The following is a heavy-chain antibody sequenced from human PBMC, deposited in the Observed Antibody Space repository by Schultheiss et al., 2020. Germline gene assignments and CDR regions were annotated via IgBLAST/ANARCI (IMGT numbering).Heavy chain of an antibody. V-gene: IGHV4-39*07. CDR3: ATGNWLNWFDP. CDR1: GGSINSGGYY. CDR2: INHSGST. D-gene: IGHD3-9*01. Sequence: SETLSLTCTVSGGSINSGGYYWSWIRQPPGKGLEWIGEINHSGSTNYNPSLKSRVTISVDTSKNQFSLKLISVTAADTAMYYCATGNWLNWFDPWGQGTLVTVSS. J-gene: IGHJ5*02.